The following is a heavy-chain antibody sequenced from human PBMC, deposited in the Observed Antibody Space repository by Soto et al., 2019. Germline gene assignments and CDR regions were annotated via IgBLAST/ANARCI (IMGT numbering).Heavy chain of an antibody. D-gene: IGHD3-10*01. Sequence: QATKQGLEWMGWINTYNGTTNYAQKLQGRVAMTTDTSTSTAYMEVRSLRSDDTAVYYCAGDSPGRAGRAGFAPRGKRTSVPGS. CDR2: INTYNGTT. CDR3: AGDSPGRAGRAGFAP. V-gene: IGHV1-18*01. J-gene: IGHJ6*03.